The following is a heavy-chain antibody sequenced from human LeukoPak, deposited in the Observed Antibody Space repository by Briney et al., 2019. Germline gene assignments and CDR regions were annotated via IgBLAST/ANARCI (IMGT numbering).Heavy chain of an antibody. V-gene: IGHV1-18*01. Sequence: ASVKVSCKASGYTFTNYGIAWVRQAPGQGLEWVGWISVYNGNTNYAEKLQGRVTMTTDTSTSTAYMELRSLRSDDTAVYYCARVRFSYCSSTSCYYFDYWGQGTLVTVSS. CDR1: GYTFTNYG. CDR2: ISVYNGNT. D-gene: IGHD2-2*01. J-gene: IGHJ4*02. CDR3: ARVRFSYCSSTSCYYFDY.